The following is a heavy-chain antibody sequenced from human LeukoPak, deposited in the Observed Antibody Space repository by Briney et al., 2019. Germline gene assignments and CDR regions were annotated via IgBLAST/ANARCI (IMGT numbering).Heavy chain of an antibody. J-gene: IGHJ4*02. D-gene: IGHD6-19*01. CDR2: ISGSGGTT. Sequence: PGGSLRLSCAASGFTFSAYAMSWVRQAPGRGLEWVSAISGSGGTTFYADSVKGRFTISRDNSKNTLYLQMNSLRAEDTAVYYCAKSYSSGWYYFDYWGQGTLVTVSS. CDR1: GFTFSAYA. CDR3: AKSYSSGWYYFDY. V-gene: IGHV3-23*01.